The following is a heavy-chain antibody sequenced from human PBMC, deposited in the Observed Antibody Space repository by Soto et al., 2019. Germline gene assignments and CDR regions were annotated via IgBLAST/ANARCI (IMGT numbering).Heavy chain of an antibody. J-gene: IGHJ4*02. CDR2: ISSSSSYI. Sequence: GGSLRLSCAASGFTVSSYNMNWVRQAPGKGLEWVSSISSSSSYIYYADSVKGRFTISRDNAKNSLYLQMNSLRAEDTAVYYSAREDSSSWYLNPDYWGQGTLVTVSS. D-gene: IGHD6-13*01. CDR3: AREDSSSWYLNPDY. CDR1: GFTVSSYN. V-gene: IGHV3-21*01.